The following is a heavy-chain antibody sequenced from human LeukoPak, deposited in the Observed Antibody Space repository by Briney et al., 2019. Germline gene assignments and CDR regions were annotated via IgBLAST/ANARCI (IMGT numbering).Heavy chain of an antibody. CDR3: AKSGGYGLIDY. CDR1: GASISGSGYY. D-gene: IGHD1-26*01. Sequence: SETLSLTCTVSGASISGSGYYWGWIRQPPGKGLEWIGSIYSSGSTYYNASLQSRVTISIETSKNQISLRLNSVTAADTAMCYCAKSGGYGLIDYWGQGTLVTVSS. V-gene: IGHV4-39*01. J-gene: IGHJ4*02. CDR2: IYSSGST.